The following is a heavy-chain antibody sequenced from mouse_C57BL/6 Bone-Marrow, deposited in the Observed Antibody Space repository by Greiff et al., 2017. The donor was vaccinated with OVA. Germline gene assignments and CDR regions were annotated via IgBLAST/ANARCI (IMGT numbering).Heavy chain of an antibody. CDR1: GYTFTSYW. D-gene: IGHD2-14*01. V-gene: IGHV1-50*01. CDR2: IDPSDSYP. CDR3: ARSGVPSDY. Sequence: VQLQQPGAELVKPGASVKLSCKASGYTFTSYWMQWVKQRPGQGLEWIGEIDPSDSYPNYNQKFKGKATLTVDTSSSTAYMQLSSLTSEDSAVYYCARSGVPSDYWGQGTTLTVSS. J-gene: IGHJ2*01.